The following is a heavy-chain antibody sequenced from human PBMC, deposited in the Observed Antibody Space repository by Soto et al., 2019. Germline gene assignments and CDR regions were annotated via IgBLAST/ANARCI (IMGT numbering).Heavy chain of an antibody. V-gene: IGHV1-2*02. CDR2: INPNSGGT. CDR3: ARGRPHHIAARLNYYGMDV. Sequence: ASVKVSCKASGYTFTGYYMHWVRQAPGQGLEWMGWINPNSGGTNYAQKFQGRVTMTRDTSISTAYMELSRLRSDDTAVYYCARGRPHHIAARLNYYGMDVWGQGTTVTVSS. J-gene: IGHJ6*02. D-gene: IGHD6-6*01. CDR1: GYTFTGYY.